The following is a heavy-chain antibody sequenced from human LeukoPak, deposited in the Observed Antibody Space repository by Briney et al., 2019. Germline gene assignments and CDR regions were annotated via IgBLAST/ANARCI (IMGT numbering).Heavy chain of an antibody. J-gene: IGHJ4*02. Sequence: GASVKVSCKVSGYTLTELSMHWVRQAPGKGLEWMGGFDPEDGETIYAQKFQGRVTMTEDTSTDTAYMALSSLRSEKTAVYNSATPRGAIGYFDYWGQGTLVTVSS. CDR3: ATPRGAIGYFDY. V-gene: IGHV1-24*01. CDR2: FDPEDGET. CDR1: GYTLTELS. D-gene: IGHD1-26*01.